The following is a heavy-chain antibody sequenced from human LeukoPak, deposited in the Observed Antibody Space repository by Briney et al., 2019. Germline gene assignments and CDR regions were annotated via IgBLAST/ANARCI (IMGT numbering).Heavy chain of an antibody. J-gene: IGHJ4*02. CDR1: GFTFSSYS. D-gene: IGHD3-10*01. CDR3: ASTITILRGVMPHFFDY. Sequence: GGSLRLSCAASGFTFSSYSMNWVRQAPGKGLEWVSSISSSSTYIYYADSVKGRFTISRDSAKNSLYLQMNGLRAEDTALYYCASTITILRGVMPHFFDYWGQGTLVTVSS. CDR2: ISSSSTYI. V-gene: IGHV3-21*01.